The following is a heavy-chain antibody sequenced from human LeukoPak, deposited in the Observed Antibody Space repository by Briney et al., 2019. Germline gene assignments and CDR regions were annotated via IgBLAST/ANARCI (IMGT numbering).Heavy chain of an antibody. Sequence: PGGSLRLSCAASGFTFSTYSMTWVRQAPGKGLEWVSYIGYSNIPIYYADSVRGRFTVSRDNAKNSQYLQMNSLKDEDTAVYYCATAGSNTQTWWFDYWGQGVLVTVSS. CDR3: ATAGSNTQTWWFDY. V-gene: IGHV3-48*02. D-gene: IGHD2-15*01. J-gene: IGHJ4*02. CDR2: IGYSNIPI. CDR1: GFTFSTYS.